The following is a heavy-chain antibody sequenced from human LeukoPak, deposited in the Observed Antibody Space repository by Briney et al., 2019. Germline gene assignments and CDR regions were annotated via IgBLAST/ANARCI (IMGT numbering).Heavy chain of an antibody. CDR1: GYTFTSYG. J-gene: IGHJ1*01. Sequence: GASLKLSCKASGYTFTSYGISWVRQAPGQGLEWMGWISAYNANTNYAQKLQGRVTMTTDTSTSTAYMELRSLRSDDTAVYYCARDGGLSDGDYTYYYDSSGYHTKYFQHWGQGTLVTVSS. D-gene: IGHD3-22*01. V-gene: IGHV1-18*01. CDR2: ISAYNANT. CDR3: ARDGGLSDGDYTYYYDSSGYHTKYFQH.